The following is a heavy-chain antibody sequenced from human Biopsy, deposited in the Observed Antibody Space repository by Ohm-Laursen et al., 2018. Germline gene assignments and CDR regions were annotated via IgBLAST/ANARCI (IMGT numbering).Heavy chain of an antibody. V-gene: IGHV4-59*11. CDR1: GGAFTGHY. CDR3: ARGSNDFGGLYFPR. Sequence: GTLSLTCTVSGGAFTGHYWSWIRQPPGQGLEWIGHISYTGYTSYNASLKSRVTISVDTSRNHFSLRLSSLTAADTAVYYCARGSNDFGGLYFPRWGQGTLLTVSS. CDR2: ISYTGYT. J-gene: IGHJ4*02. D-gene: IGHD4-23*01.